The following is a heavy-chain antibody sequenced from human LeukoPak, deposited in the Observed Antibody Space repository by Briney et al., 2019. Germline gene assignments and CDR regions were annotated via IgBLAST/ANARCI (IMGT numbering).Heavy chain of an antibody. CDR1: GYTFTAYY. Sequence: ASVKVSCKASGYTFTAYYIHWVRQAPGQGLEWMGRINPKNGDTNYAQKFQDRVTMTRDTSISTAYMELSRLRSDDTAVYYCARARLIAARPKGNWFDPWGQGTLVTVSS. CDR2: INPKNGDT. CDR3: ARARLIAARPKGNWFDP. V-gene: IGHV1-2*06. D-gene: IGHD6-6*01. J-gene: IGHJ5*02.